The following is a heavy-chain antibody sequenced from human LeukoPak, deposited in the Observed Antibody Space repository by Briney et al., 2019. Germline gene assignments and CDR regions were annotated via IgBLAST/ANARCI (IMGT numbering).Heavy chain of an antibody. V-gene: IGHV6-1*01. CDR1: GDSVSSVSGG. CDR2: TYYRSEWHI. D-gene: IGHD6-13*01. J-gene: IGHJ4*02. Sequence: SQTLSVTCAISGDSVSSVSGGWNWIRQSPSRGLEWLGRTYYRSEWHIDYAESVKSRITINPDTSKNQFSLQLKSVTPDDTAVYYCARDRSNSWSKDYWGQGTLVTVSS. CDR3: ARDRSNSWSKDY.